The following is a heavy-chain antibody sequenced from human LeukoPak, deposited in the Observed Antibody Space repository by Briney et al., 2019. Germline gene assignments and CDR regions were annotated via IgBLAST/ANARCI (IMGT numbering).Heavy chain of an antibody. J-gene: IGHJ6*02. CDR1: GFTVSSNY. CDR3: ARDPGVLWFGELSHYGMDV. Sequence: GGSLRLSCAASGFTVSSNYMGWVRQAPGKGLEWVSVIYSGGSTYYADSVKGRFTISRDNSKNTLYLQMNSLRAEDTAVYYCARDPGVLWFGELSHYGMDVWGQGTTVTVSS. CDR2: IYSGGST. D-gene: IGHD3-10*01. V-gene: IGHV3-53*01.